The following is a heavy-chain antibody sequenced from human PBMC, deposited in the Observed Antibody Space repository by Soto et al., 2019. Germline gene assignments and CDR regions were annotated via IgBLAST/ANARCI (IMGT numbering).Heavy chain of an antibody. D-gene: IGHD1-26*01. CDR3: ARSSIYVVGYFYYGMDV. CDR2: IYTGGTT. J-gene: IGHJ6*02. CDR1: GFTVSSNY. V-gene: IGHV3-53*01. Sequence: VQLVESGGDLIQPGGSLRLSCAASGFTVSSNYMSWVRQAPGKGLEWVSVIYTGGTTYYADSVKGRFTISRDNSKNTVYLQVNSLRAQDTAVYYCARSSIYVVGYFYYGMDVWGQGTTVTVSS.